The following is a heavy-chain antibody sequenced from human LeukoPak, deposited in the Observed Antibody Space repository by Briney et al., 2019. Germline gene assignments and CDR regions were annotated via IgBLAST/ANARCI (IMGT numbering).Heavy chain of an antibody. Sequence: GGSGRRSWAACGVRGRSIYIGGRRNAPEKGLEWVSIIYSDGSTFHADSVKGRFTMSRDNSKNTLDLQMNSLRADDTAVYFCARDRHRYRGTNGDGDAFDIWGQGTMVTVTS. CDR1: GVRGRSIY. V-gene: IGHV3-53*01. CDR2: IYSDGST. D-gene: IGHD1-7*01. CDR3: ARDRHRYRGTNGDGDAFDI. J-gene: IGHJ3*02.